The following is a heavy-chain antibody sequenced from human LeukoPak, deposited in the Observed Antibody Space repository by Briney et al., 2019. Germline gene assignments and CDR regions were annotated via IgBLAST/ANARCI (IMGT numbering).Heavy chain of an antibody. V-gene: IGHV1-2*02. CDR2: INPNSGGT. CDR1: RYTFTGYY. D-gene: IGHD2-15*01. J-gene: IGHJ5*02. Sequence: ASVKVSCKASRYTFTGYYMHWVRQAPGQGLEWMGWINPNSGGTNYAQKFQGRVTMTRDTSISTAYMELSRLRSDDTAVYYCARDPSVVVVAAMNWFDPWGQGTLVTVSS. CDR3: ARDPSVVVVAAMNWFDP.